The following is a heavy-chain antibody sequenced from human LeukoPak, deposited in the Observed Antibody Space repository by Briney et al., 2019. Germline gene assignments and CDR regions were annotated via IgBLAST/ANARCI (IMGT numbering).Heavy chain of an antibody. J-gene: IGHJ4*02. CDR2: ISAYNGNT. CDR1: GYTFTSYG. V-gene: IGHV1-18*01. D-gene: IGHD6-13*01. Sequence: GASVEVSCKASGYTFTSYGISWVRQAPGQGLEWMGWISAYNGNTNYAQKLQGRVTMTTDTSTSTAYMELRSLRSDDTAVYYCARDRDSSSWVLPDYWGQGTLVTVSS. CDR3: ARDRDSSSWVLPDY.